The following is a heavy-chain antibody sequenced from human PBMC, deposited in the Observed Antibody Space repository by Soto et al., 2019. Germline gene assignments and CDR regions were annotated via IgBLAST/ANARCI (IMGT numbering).Heavy chain of an antibody. V-gene: IGHV3-7*03. CDR3: ASQGVAAAGLDF. D-gene: IGHD6-13*01. CDR2: IKEDGSQI. Sequence: PGGSLRLSCAASGFTFSGYWMNWVRQAPGKGLEWVASIKEDGSQIHSVDSLKGRFTISRDSAKNSLYLQMSSLRAEDTAVYYCASQGVAAAGLDFWGQGTTVTVSS. J-gene: IGHJ6*02. CDR1: GFTFSGYW.